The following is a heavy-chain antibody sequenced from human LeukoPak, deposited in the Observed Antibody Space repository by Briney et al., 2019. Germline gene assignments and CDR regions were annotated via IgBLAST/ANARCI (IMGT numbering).Heavy chain of an antibody. CDR1: GFTFSRYS. CDR3: AKASYWDPYFDY. CDR2: ISSTSTYI. D-gene: IGHD1-26*01. V-gene: IGHV3-21*04. Sequence: GGSLRLSCAASGFTFSRYSMNWVRQTPGKGLEWVSSISSTSTYIYYADSVKGRFTISRDNAKNTLYLQMNSLRAEDTAVYYCAKASYWDPYFDYWGQGTLVTVSS. J-gene: IGHJ4*02.